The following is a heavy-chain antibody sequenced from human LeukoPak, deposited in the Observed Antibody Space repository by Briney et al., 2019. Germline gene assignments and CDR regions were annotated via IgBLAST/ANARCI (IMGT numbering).Heavy chain of an antibody. CDR3: ARARIAAAGDY. CDR1: GFTFSSYE. V-gene: IGHV3-48*03. Sequence: GGSLRLSCAASGFTFSSYEMNWVRQAPGKGLEWVSYISSSGSTIYYTDSVKGRFTISRDNAKNSLYLQMNSLRAEDTAVYYCARARIAAAGDYWGQGTLVTVSS. D-gene: IGHD6-13*01. J-gene: IGHJ4*02. CDR2: ISSSGSTI.